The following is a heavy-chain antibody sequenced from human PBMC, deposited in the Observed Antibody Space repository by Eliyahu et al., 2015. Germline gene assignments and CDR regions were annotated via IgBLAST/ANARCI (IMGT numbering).Heavy chain of an antibody. V-gene: IGHV3-9*01. CDR1: GFXFDAXA. CDR2: ISWNSGSI. CDR3: AKGAYSGYDYYDY. J-gene: IGHJ4*02. D-gene: IGHD5-12*01. Sequence: EVQLVESGGGLVQPGRSLRLSCXXSGFXFDAXAMHWVRQAPGKGLEWVSGISWNSGSIGXADSVKGRFTISRDNAKNSLYLQMNSLRAEDTALYYCAKGAYSGYDYYDYWGQGTLVTVSS.